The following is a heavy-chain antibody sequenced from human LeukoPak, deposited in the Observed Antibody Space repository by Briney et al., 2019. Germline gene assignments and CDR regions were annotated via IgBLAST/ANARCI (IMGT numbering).Heavy chain of an antibody. J-gene: IGHJ4*02. Sequence: GGSLRLSCAASGFTFSDYYMSWIRQAPGKGLEWVSYISSSGSTIYYADSVKGRFTISRDNAKNSLYLQMNSLRAEDTAVYYCARDDSWFGELTYYFDYWGQGTLVTVSS. CDR1: GFTFSDYY. V-gene: IGHV3-11*01. CDR3: ARDDSWFGELTYYFDY. CDR2: ISSSGSTI. D-gene: IGHD3-10*01.